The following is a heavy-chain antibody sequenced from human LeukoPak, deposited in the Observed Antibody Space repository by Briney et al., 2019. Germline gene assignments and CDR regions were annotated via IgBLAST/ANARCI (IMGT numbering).Heavy chain of an antibody. D-gene: IGHD5-18*01. CDR3: ARGRSYGSFQH. J-gene: IGHJ1*01. Sequence: ASVKVSCKASGYTLTSYYIHWVRQAPGQGLEWMGVINPTGSSKTYAQRFLGKFTMTSDTSTSTVYMDLSSLRSEDTAVYYCARGRSYGSFQHWGQGTLVTVSS. CDR1: GYTLTSYY. CDR2: INPTGSSK. V-gene: IGHV1-46*01.